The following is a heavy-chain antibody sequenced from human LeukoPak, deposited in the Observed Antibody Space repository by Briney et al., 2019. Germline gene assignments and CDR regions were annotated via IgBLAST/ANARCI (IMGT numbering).Heavy chain of an antibody. CDR3: ARDGGGYSYGYPHYYYGMDV. D-gene: IGHD5-18*01. CDR1: GGTFSSYA. J-gene: IGHJ6*02. CDR2: IIPILGIA. V-gene: IGHV1-69*04. Sequence: SVKVSCKASGGTFSSYAISWVRQARGQGLEWMGRIIPILGIADHAQKFQGRGTITADKSTSTAYMELSSLRSEDTAVYYCARDGGGYSYGYPHYYYGMDVWGQGTTVTVSS.